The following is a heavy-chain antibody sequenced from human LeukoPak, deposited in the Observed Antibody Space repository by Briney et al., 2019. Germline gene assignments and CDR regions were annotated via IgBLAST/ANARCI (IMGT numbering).Heavy chain of an antibody. Sequence: GASVKVSCKASGYIFTSYSISWVRQAPGQGLEWMGLTNPTGGSTGYAQKFQGRVTMTRDMSTSTDYMELSSLRSEDTAIYYCARDNSVGDNAWWFDPWGQGTLVTVSS. J-gene: IGHJ5*02. CDR3: ARDNSVGDNAWWFDP. CDR2: TNPTGGST. CDR1: GYIFTSYS. D-gene: IGHD1-26*01. V-gene: IGHV1-46*01.